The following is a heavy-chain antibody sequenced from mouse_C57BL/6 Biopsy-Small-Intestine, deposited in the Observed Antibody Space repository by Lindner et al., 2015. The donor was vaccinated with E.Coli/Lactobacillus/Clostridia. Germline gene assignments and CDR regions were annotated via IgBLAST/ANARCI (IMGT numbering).Heavy chain of an antibody. J-gene: IGHJ2*01. V-gene: IGHV1-42*01. Sequence: VQLQESGPELVKSGASVRISCKASGYSFTANYMNWVKQSPEKSLEWIGEINPSTAGATYNEKFRAKATLTIDKSSSTAYMQLKSLTSEDSAVYYCARREVYYFDYWGQGTTLTVSS. CDR3: ARREVYYFDY. CDR2: INPSTAGA. CDR1: GYSFTANY.